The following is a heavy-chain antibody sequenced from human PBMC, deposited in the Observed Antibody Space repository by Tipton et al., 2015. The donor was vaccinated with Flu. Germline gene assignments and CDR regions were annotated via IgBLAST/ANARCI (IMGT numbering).Heavy chain of an antibody. CDR3: ACRGSCYH. D-gene: IGHD1-26*01. J-gene: IGHJ4*02. V-gene: IGHV4-39*07. CDR2: IYYSGTT. Sequence: LRLSCTVSGGSISRSHYSWGWIRQPPGKGLEWIGNIYYSGTTYYNPSLKSRVTISVDTSKNQFSLRLTSMTAADTAVYYCACRGSCYHWGQGTLVTVSS. CDR1: GGSISRSHYS.